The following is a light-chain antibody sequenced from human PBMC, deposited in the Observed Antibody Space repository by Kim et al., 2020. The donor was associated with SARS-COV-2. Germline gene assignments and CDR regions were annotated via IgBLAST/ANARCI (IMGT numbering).Light chain of an antibody. CDR2: GAS. CDR1: RTIISIN. J-gene: IGKJ2*01. Sequence: SSPRDKAALPSNTSRTIISINLAWYQQKPGQAPRLLIYGASTRATDIPATFSGSGSATDFTLTINSLQPEDFAVYFCQQYSDSPYTFGQGTKLEI. CDR3: QQYSDSPYT. V-gene: IGKV3-20*01.